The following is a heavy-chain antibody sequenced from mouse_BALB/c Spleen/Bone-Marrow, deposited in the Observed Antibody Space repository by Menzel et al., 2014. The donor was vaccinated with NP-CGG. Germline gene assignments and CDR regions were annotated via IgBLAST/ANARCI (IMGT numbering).Heavy chain of an antibody. V-gene: IGHV5-6-5*01. J-gene: IGHJ2*01. CDR1: GFTFSSYA. D-gene: IGHD2-4*01. Sequence: EVQVVESGGGLVKPGGSLKLSCAASGFTFSSYAMSWVRQTPEKRLEWVASISSGGSTYYPDSVKGRFTISRDNARNILYLQMSSLRSEDTAMYYCARDDYDDQYYFDYWGQGTTLTDSS. CDR3: ARDDYDDQYYFDY. CDR2: ISSGGST.